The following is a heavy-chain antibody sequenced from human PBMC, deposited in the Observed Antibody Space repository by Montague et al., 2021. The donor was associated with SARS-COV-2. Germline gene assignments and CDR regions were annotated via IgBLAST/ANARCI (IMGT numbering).Heavy chain of an antibody. CDR2: VYFSGTA. D-gene: IGHD6-19*01. V-gene: IGHV4-59*08. J-gene: IGHJ4*02. Sequence: SETLSLTCTVSAGSINNHYWCWICQTPGKELEWIAYVYFSGTASYNSSLKSRATISVDTSGNQFPLQLTSVTAADTAAYYCARRPSSCWSFDYWGQGTQVSVSS. CDR1: AGSINNHY. CDR3: ARRPSSCWSFDY.